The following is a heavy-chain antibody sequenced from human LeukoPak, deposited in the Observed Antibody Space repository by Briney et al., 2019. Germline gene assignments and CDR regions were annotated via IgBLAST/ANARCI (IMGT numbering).Heavy chain of an antibody. D-gene: IGHD3-10*02. CDR1: GITFRIYS. CDR3: ARDLSNVPGRY. V-gene: IGHV3-30*03. Sequence: GGSLRLSCAASGITFRIYSMNWVRQAPGKGLEWVAVISYDGSIKYYADSVKGRFTISRDISKSTLSLQMNSLRAEDTALYYCARDLSNVPGRYWGQGTLVTVSS. CDR2: ISYDGSIK. J-gene: IGHJ4*02.